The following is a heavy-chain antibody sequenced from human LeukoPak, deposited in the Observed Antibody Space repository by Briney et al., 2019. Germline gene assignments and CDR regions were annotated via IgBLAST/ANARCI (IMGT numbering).Heavy chain of an antibody. D-gene: IGHD5-24*01. J-gene: IGHJ4*02. V-gene: IGHV1-2*02. CDR2: INPNSGGT. Sequence: ASVKVSCKASGYTFTGYYMHWVRQAPGQGLEWMGWINPNSGGTNYAQKFQGRVTMTRDTSISTAYMELSRLRSDDTAVYYCARDPLRRDGYNRDLDYWGQGTLVTVSS. CDR1: GYTFTGYY. CDR3: ARDPLRRDGYNRDLDY.